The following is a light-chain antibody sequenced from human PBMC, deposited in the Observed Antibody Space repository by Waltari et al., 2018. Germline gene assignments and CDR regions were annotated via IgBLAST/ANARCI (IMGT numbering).Light chain of an antibody. V-gene: IGLV3-21*04. CDR2: YDS. Sequence: SYVLTQPPSVSVAPGKTARITCGGNNIETKSVHWYQQKPGQAPILVISYDSDRPSAIPERVSGSNSGNTATLTISRVEAADEADYYCQVWDANNDPGVFGTGTEVTVL. CDR3: QVWDANNDPGV. J-gene: IGLJ1*01. CDR1: NIETKS.